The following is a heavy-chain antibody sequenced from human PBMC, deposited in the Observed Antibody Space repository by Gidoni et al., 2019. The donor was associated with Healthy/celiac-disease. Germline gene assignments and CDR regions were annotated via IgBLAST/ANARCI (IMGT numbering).Heavy chain of an antibody. D-gene: IGHD7-27*01. CDR1: VGSVSSGSYY. CDR2: IYYSGST. V-gene: IGHV4-61*01. Sequence: QVQLQESGPGLVKPSETLSLTCTVSVGSVSSGSYYWSWIRQPPGKGLEWIGYIYYSGSTNYNPSLKSRVTISVDTSKNQFSLKLSSVTAADTAVYYCARGRLTGEFDYWGQGTLVTVSS. CDR3: ARGRLTGEFDY. J-gene: IGHJ4*02.